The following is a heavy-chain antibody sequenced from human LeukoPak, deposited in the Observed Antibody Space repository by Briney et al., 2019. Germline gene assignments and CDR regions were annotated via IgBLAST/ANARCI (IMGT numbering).Heavy chain of an antibody. Sequence: SVKVSCKASGGTFSSYAISWVRQAPGQGLEWMGGIIPIFGTANYAQKFQGRVTITADESTSTAYMELSSLRSEDTAVYYCARRKLGYCSGGSCSSLRINWFDPWGQGTLVTVSS. CDR2: IIPIFGTA. CDR3: ARRKLGYCSGGSCSSLRINWFDP. J-gene: IGHJ5*02. CDR1: GGTFSSYA. D-gene: IGHD2-15*01. V-gene: IGHV1-69*01.